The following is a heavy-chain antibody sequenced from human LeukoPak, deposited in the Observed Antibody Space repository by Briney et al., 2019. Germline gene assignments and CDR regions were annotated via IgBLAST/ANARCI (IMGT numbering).Heavy chain of an antibody. V-gene: IGHV4-61*08. D-gene: IGHD5-18*01. CDR2: IHDSGNP. CDR1: GDSVSSGDHY. J-gene: IGHJ4*02. CDR3: ARGYSYFDY. Sequence: SETLSLTCIVSGDSVSSGDHYWNWIRQPPGKGLEWLGYIHDSGNPNYNPPLKSRVTISLDKSRKQFSLKLTSVTGADTAVYYCARGYSYFDYWGQGTLVTVSS.